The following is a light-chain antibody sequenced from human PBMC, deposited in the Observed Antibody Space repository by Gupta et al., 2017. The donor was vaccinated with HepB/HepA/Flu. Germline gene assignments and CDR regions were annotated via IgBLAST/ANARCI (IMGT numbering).Light chain of an antibody. V-gene: IGKV3-15*01. CDR3: QQYNLRPLT. CDR2: GAS. J-gene: IGKJ4*01. CDR1: QSIYSS. Sequence: TVMTQSPASMSVSPGERATLSCRASQSIYSSLAWYQQKPGQAPRLLIYGASTRATGIPARFSGSGSGTEFTLTISSLQSEDFAVYYCQQYNLRPLTFGGGTKVEIK.